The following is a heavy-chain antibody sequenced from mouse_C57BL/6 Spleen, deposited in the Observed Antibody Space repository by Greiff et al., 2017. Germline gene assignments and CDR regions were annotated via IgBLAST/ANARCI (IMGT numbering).Heavy chain of an antibody. CDR2: IPPNSGST. J-gene: IGHJ1*03. CDR3: ARNDGYYGYFDV. Sequence: VQLQQPGAELVKPGASVKLSCKASGYTFTSYWMHWVKQRPGQGLEWIGMIPPNSGSTNYNEKFKSKATLTVDKSSSTAYMQLSSLTSEDSAVYYCARNDGYYGYFDVWGTGTTVTVSS. CDR1: GYTFTSYW. D-gene: IGHD2-3*01. V-gene: IGHV1-64*01.